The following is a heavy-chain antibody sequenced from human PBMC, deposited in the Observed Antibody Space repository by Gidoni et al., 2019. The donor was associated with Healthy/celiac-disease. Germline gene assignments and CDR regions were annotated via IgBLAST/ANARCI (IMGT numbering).Heavy chain of an antibody. CDR1: GYSISSGYS. D-gene: IGHD2-15*01. CDR3: AREHCSGGSCYYDY. CDR2: IYHSGST. J-gene: IGHJ4*02. Sequence: VQLPESCPGLVKPSETLSLTCAVSGYSISSGYSWGWIRQPPGKGLEWSGSIYHSGSTYYNPSLKSRVTISVDTSKNQFSLKLSSVTAADTAVYYCAREHCSGGSCYYDYWGQGTLVTVSS. V-gene: IGHV4-38-2*02.